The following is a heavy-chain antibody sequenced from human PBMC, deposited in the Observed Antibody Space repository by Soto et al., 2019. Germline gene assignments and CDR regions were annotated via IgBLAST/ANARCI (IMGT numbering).Heavy chain of an antibody. CDR3: ARDPYSSGSIDI. V-gene: IGHV1-3*01. D-gene: IGHD6-19*01. Sequence: ASVKVSCTASGYTFTSYAMHWVRQAPGQRLEWMGWINAGNGNTKYSQEFQGRVTITRDTSASTVYMELSSPRSEDTAVYYCARDPYSSGSIDIWGQGTMVTVSS. CDR2: INAGNGNT. J-gene: IGHJ3*02. CDR1: GYTFTSYA.